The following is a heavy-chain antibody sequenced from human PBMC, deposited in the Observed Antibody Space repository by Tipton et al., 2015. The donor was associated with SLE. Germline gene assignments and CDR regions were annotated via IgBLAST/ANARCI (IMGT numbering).Heavy chain of an antibody. D-gene: IGHD3-3*01. V-gene: IGHV4-34*01. CDR2: ITHSGST. CDR3: ARGKDYDFWSGYYRRDAIDI. J-gene: IGHJ3*02. CDR1: GGSFSGYY. Sequence: TLSLTCAVYGGSFSGYYWSWIRQPPGKGLEWIGEITHSGSTNYSPSLKSRVTISVDTSKNQFSLNLSSVTGADTAMYYCARGKDYDFWSGYYRRDAIDIWGQGTMVTVSS.